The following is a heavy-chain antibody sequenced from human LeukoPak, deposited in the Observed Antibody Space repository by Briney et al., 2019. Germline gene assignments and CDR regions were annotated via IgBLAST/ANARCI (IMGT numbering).Heavy chain of an antibody. CDR2: INPSGGST. D-gene: IGHD6-6*01. V-gene: IGHV1-46*01. Sequence: ASVKVSCKASGYTFTSYYMHWVRQAPGQGLEWMGIINPSGGSTSYAQKFQGRVTMTRDTSTSTVYMELSSLRSEDTAVYYCARRPSSIAARSPFDYWGQGTLVTVSS. CDR1: GYTFTSYY. J-gene: IGHJ4*02. CDR3: ARRPSSIAARSPFDY.